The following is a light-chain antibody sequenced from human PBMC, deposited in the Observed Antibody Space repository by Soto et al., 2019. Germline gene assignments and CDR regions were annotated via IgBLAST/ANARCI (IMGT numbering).Light chain of an antibody. CDR2: GNT. CDR3: QSYDDSLSVHYV. J-gene: IGLJ1*01. V-gene: IGLV1-40*01. Sequence: QSVLTQPPSVSGAPGQRVTISCTGSSSNIGSTYDVQWYQQLPGTAPKLLIHGNTNRPSGVPDRFSGSKSGTSASLAITGLQADDEADYCQSYDDSLSVHYVFGIGTKLTVL. CDR1: SSNIGSTYD.